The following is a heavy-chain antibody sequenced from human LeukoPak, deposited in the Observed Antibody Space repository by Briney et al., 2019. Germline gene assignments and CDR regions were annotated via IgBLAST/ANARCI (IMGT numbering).Heavy chain of an antibody. CDR1: GFTFGNYW. J-gene: IGHJ4*02. CDR2: INSDCSST. Sequence: WGSLRLSCAASGFTFGNYWIHWVRQAPGQGPGWVSRINSDCSSTSYADSVQGRFTIPRDNATNTLFLQMNSLRVEDTAVYYCASTNRLDYWGQGTLVTVSS. V-gene: IGHV3-74*01. D-gene: IGHD2/OR15-2a*01. CDR3: ASTNRLDY.